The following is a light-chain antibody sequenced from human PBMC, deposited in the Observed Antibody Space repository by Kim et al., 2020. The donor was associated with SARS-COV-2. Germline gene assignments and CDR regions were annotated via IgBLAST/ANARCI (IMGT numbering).Light chain of an antibody. J-gene: IGKJ1*01. CDR1: QSISSW. CDR3: QQYNSYAWT. Sequence: TSVGDKVTITCRASQSISSWLAWYQQKPGKAPKLLIYKASSLESGVPSRFSGSGSGTEFTLTISSLQPDDFATYHCQQYNSYAWTFGQGTKVDIK. CDR2: KAS. V-gene: IGKV1-5*03.